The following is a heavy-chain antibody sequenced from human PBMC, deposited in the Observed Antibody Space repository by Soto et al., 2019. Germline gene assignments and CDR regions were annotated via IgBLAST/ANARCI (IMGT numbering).Heavy chain of an antibody. Sequence: GGSLRLSCAASGFSFDGYAMNWVRQPPGKGLEWVSGISWNSGNIDYADSVKGRFTISRDNAKNSLYLQINSLRAEDTALYYCVKASTYSSSQGWFDPWGQGTMVTVSS. D-gene: IGHD6-6*01. CDR1: GFSFDGYA. CDR3: VKASTYSSSQGWFDP. CDR2: ISWNSGNI. V-gene: IGHV3-9*01. J-gene: IGHJ5*02.